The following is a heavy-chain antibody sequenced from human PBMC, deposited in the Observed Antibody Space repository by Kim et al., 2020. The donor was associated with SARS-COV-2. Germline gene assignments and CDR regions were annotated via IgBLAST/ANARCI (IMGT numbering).Heavy chain of an antibody. V-gene: IGHV3-7*03. D-gene: IGHD2-8*01. Sequence: VNSVKARFTISRDNANDSLYLQMNSLRAEDTAVYYCARIRGLYLYSMDVWGQGTTVTVSS. CDR3: ARIRGLYLYSMDV. J-gene: IGHJ6*02.